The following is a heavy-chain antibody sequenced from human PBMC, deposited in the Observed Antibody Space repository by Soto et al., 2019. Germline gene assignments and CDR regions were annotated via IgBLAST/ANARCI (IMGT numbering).Heavy chain of an antibody. CDR2: INPSGGST. J-gene: IGHJ4*02. D-gene: IGHD2-8*01. Sequence: QVQLVQSGAEVKKPGASVKVSCKASGYTFTDYYIHWVRQAPGQGLEWMGMINPSGGSTDYAQKVRGRVTMTRDTSTGTFYMGLRSLRSEDTAVYYCARPPFPGCINAVCYPFDYWGQGTLVTVSS. CDR3: ARPPFPGCINAVCYPFDY. CDR1: GYTFTDYY. V-gene: IGHV1-46*01.